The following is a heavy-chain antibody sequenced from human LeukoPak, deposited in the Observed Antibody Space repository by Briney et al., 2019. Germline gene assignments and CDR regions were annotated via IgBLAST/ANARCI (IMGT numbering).Heavy chain of an antibody. CDR2: IYYSGST. CDR1: GGSISGYY. V-gene: IGHV4-59*01. CDR3: ARDGDYGGNPPDYYYYMDV. J-gene: IGHJ6*03. D-gene: IGHD4-23*01. Sequence: TSETLSLTCTVSGGSISGYYWSWIRQPPGKGLEWIGYIYYSGSTNYNPSLKSRVTISVDTSKNQFSLKLSSVTAADTAFYYCARDGDYGGNPPDYYYYMDVWGKGTTVTVSS.